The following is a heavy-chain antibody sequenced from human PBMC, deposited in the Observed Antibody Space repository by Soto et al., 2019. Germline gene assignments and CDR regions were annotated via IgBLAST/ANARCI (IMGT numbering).Heavy chain of an antibody. CDR3: AKDLGYGGNLAADY. J-gene: IGHJ4*02. Sequence: GGSLRLSCAASGFTFSSYGMHWVRQAPGKGLEWVPVISYDGSNKYYADSVKGRFTISRDNSKNTLYLQMNSLRAEDTAVYYCAKDLGYGGNLAADYWGQGTLVTVSS. CDR2: ISYDGSNK. V-gene: IGHV3-30*18. CDR1: GFTFSSYG. D-gene: IGHD5-18*01.